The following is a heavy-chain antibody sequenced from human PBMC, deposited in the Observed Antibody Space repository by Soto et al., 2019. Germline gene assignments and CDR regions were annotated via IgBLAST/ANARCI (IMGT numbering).Heavy chain of an antibody. V-gene: IGHV2-5*02. J-gene: IGHJ4*02. Sequence: KESGPTLVTPTQTLTLTCTFSGFSLSTSGVGVGWIRQPPGKALEWLALIYWDDDKRYSPSLKSRLTITKDTSKNQVVLTMTNMDPVDTATYYCAHRREYCSGGSCYGFDYWGQGTLVTVSS. CDR3: AHRREYCSGGSCYGFDY. CDR2: IYWDDDK. CDR1: GFSLSTSGVG. D-gene: IGHD2-15*01.